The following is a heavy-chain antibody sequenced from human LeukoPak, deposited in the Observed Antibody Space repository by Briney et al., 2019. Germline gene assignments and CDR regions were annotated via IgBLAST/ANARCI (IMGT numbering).Heavy chain of an antibody. Sequence: SQTLSLTCAISGDSVSSNSAAWNWIRQSPSRGLEWLGRTYYRSKWYNDYAVSVKSRITINPDTSKNQFSLKLSSVTAADTAVYYCARGGSGYDFYYYYYYTDVWGKGTTVTVSS. V-gene: IGHV6-1*01. CDR3: ARGGSGYDFYYYYYYTDV. J-gene: IGHJ6*03. CDR1: GDSVSSNSAA. D-gene: IGHD3-22*01. CDR2: TYYRSKWYN.